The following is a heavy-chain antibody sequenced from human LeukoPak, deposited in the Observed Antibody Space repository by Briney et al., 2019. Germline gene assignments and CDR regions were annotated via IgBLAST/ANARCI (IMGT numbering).Heavy chain of an antibody. Sequence: ASVKVSCKASGYTFTGYYMHWVRQAPGQGPEWMGWISAYNYNTRYAQKLQGRVTMTTDTSTSTAYMELRSLRSDDTAVYYCARDLGVDTTMIFFDFWGQGTLVTVSS. D-gene: IGHD5-18*01. J-gene: IGHJ4*02. V-gene: IGHV1-18*04. CDR1: GYTFTGYY. CDR3: ARDLGVDTTMIFFDF. CDR2: ISAYNYNT.